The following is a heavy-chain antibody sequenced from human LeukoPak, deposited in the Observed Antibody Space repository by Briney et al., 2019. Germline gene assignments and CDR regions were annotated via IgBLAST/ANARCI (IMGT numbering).Heavy chain of an antibody. CDR2: IYYSGST. CDR1: GGSISSGDYY. CDR3: ARARKNMAVAGTYYFDY. J-gene: IGHJ4*02. D-gene: IGHD6-19*01. Sequence: SETLSLTCTVSGGSISSGDYYWSWIRQPPGKGLEWIGYIYYSGSTYYNPSLKSRVTISVDTSKNQFSLKLSSVTAADTAVYYCARARKNMAVAGTYYFDYWGQGTLVTVSS. V-gene: IGHV4-30-4*08.